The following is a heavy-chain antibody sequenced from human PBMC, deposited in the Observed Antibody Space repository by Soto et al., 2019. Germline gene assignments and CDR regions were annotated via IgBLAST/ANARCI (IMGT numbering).Heavy chain of an antibody. D-gene: IGHD6-19*01. Sequence: QVQLVESGGGVVQPGTSLRLSCSASGFTFSRYVMHWVRQAPGKGLDWVTLISYEGTNKKYAESVKGRFTISRDNSKNTVSLRMNSLRAEDTAVYYCVAAEQWPADPFDYWGQGTLVTVSS. J-gene: IGHJ4*02. V-gene: IGHV3-30-3*01. CDR1: GFTFSRYV. CDR2: ISYEGTNK. CDR3: VAAEQWPADPFDY.